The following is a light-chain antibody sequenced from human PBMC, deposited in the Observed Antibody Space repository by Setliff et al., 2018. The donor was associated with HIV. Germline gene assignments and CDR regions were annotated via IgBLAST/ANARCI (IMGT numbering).Light chain of an antibody. V-gene: IGLV2-14*01. CDR3: NSYTTSHTWV. J-gene: IGLJ3*02. CDR2: GVS. CDR1: SSDLGGYNY. Sequence: QSVLTQPASVSGSPGQSITISCTGTSSDLGGYNYVSWYQQHPGQVPKLLIYGVSIRPSGVSNRFSGSKSGNTASLTISGLQAEDEADYYCNSYTTSHTWVFGGGTQRTVL.